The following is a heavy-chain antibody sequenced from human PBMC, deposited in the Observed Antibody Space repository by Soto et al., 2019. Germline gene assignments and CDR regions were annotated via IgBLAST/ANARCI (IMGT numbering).Heavy chain of an antibody. J-gene: IGHJ5*02. CDR2: FDPEDGET. V-gene: IGHV1-24*01. D-gene: IGHD2-21*01. CDR1: GYTLTELS. Sequence: GASVKVSCKVSGYTLTELSMHWVRQAPGKGLEWMGGFDPEDGETIYAQKFQGRVTMTEDTSTDTAYMELSSLRSEDTAVYYCATSNRMWLTNWFDPWGQGTLVTVSS. CDR3: ATSNRMWLTNWFDP.